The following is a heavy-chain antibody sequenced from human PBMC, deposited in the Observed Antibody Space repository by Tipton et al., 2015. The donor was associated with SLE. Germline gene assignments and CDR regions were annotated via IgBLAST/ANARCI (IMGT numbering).Heavy chain of an antibody. CDR1: GGSLSGYY. V-gene: IGHV4-34*12. CDR3: ARRHYSGPFDS. Sequence: TLSLTCAVNGGSLSGYYWGWIRQPPGKGLEWIGSIFYTGSTYYNPSLKSRVSFSIDTSKHQFSLKLNSVTAADTAVYYCARRHYSGPFDSWGQGTLVTVSS. CDR2: IFYTGST. D-gene: IGHD5-12*01. J-gene: IGHJ4*02.